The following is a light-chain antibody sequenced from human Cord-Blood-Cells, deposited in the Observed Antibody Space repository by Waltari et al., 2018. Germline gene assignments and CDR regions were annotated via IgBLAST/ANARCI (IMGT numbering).Light chain of an antibody. V-gene: IGKV1-39*01. CDR3: QQSYSTSIT. Sequence: DIQITQAPSSLSASVGSRVTIPCRASQSISSYLNWYQQKPGKAPKLLIYAASSLQSGVPSRFSGSGSGTDFTLTISSLQPEDFATYYCQQSYSTSITFGQGTRLEIK. CDR2: AAS. CDR1: QSISSY. J-gene: IGKJ5*01.